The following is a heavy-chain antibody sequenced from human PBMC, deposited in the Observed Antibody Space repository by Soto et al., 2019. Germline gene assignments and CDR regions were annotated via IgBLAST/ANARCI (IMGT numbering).Heavy chain of an antibody. CDR1: VLTFRSYG. CDR3: ARGRDAAYYDIVTGLLLGDFDY. J-gene: IGHJ4*01. D-gene: IGHD3-9*01. V-gene: IGHV3-23*01. CDR2: ISGSSGST. Sequence: WWSLRLSCAASVLTFRSYGMSWVCQDPGKGLEWVSAISGSSGSTYYADSVKGRFTISRDNAKNSLYLQMNSLRAEDTAVYYCARGRDAAYYDIVTGLLLGDFDYWGHGTLVPVSS.